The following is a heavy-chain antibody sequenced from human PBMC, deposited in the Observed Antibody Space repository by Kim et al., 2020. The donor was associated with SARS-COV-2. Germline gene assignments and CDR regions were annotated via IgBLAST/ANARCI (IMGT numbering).Heavy chain of an antibody. CDR3: AKDNSGDSYDYYNWLDP. J-gene: IGHJ5*02. Sequence: LSLTCAASGFTFSSYGMHWVRQAPVKGLEWVAVISYDGSNKYYADSVKGRFTISRDNSKNTLYLQMNSLRAEDTAVYYCAKDNSGDSYDYYNWLDPW. CDR1: GFTFSSYG. D-gene: IGHD5-18*01. CDR2: ISYDGSNK. V-gene: IGHV3-30*18.